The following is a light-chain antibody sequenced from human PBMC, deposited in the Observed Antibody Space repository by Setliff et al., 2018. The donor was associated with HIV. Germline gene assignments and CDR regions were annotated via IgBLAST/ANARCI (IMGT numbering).Light chain of an antibody. CDR2: DVN. J-gene: IGLJ1*01. CDR1: TSDVGNYNF. Sequence: ALAQPRSVSGSPGQSVTISCTGTTSDVGNYNFVSWYQHHPGKAPKLMIFDVNKRPSGVPDRFSGSKSGNTASLTFSGLQAEDEADYYCCSYAGSHTFVFGTGTKVTVL. V-gene: IGLV2-11*01. CDR3: CSYAGSHTFV.